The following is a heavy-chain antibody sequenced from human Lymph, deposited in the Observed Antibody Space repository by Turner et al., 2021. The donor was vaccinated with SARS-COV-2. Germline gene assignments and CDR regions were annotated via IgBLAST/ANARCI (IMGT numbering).Heavy chain of an antibody. J-gene: IGHJ6*02. Sequence: VQLVQSGAEVKKPGASVKVSCKASGYTFTGYYMHWVRQAPGQGLEWMGGINPNSGGTNYEQKFQGRVTMTRDTSISTAYMELSRLRSDDTAVYYCARDVERYNDFWSGYSGGYGLDVWGQGTTVTVSS. D-gene: IGHD3-3*01. V-gene: IGHV1-2*02. CDR3: ARDVERYNDFWSGYSGGYGLDV. CDR2: INPNSGGT. CDR1: GYTFTGYY.